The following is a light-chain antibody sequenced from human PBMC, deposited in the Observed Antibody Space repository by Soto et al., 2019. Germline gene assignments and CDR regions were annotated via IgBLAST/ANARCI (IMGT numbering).Light chain of an antibody. J-gene: IGKJ4*01. CDR3: QQRSNWLLT. CDR2: DAS. V-gene: IGKV3-11*01. Sequence: EIVLTQSPATLSLSPGERAILSCRASQSVSSYLAWYQEKPGQAPRLLIYDASNRATGIPARFSGSGSGTDFTLTISSLEPEDFAVYYCQQRSNWLLTFGGGTNVEIK. CDR1: QSVSSY.